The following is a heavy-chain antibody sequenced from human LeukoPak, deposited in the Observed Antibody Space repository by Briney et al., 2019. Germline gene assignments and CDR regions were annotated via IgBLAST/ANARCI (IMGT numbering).Heavy chain of an antibody. D-gene: IGHD2-2*01. CDR1: GGSISSSDYY. CDR3: AGGGTSWFDP. V-gene: IGHV4-39*07. CDR2: IYYSGNT. J-gene: IGHJ5*02. Sequence: SETLSLTCTVSGGSISSSDYYWGWIRQPPGKGLEWIGSIYYSGNTYYNPSLKSRVTISVDTSKNQFSLNLSSVTAADTAVYYCAGGGTSWFDPWGQGTLVTVSS.